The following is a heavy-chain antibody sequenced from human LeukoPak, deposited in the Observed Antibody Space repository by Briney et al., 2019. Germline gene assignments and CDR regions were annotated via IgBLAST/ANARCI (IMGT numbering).Heavy chain of an antibody. CDR3: AGAGYCSGVSCYSAVPGKY. D-gene: IGHD2-15*01. J-gene: IGHJ4*02. V-gene: IGHV4-38-2*02. CDR2: ISHSGNT. CDR1: GYSITSGYY. Sequence: SETLSLTCTVPGYSITSGYYWAWIRQSPGKGLEGVGSISHSGNTYYTPSLKGRVIILVDTSKNQFSLQLGSVNPTDTAVYYCAGAGYCSGVSCYSAVPGKYWGQGALVTVSS.